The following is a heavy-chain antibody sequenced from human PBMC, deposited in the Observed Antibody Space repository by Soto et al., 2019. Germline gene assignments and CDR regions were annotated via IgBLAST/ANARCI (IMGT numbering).Heavy chain of an antibody. Sequence: VQSLTISCKGCGYSFTRNWICWVRQMPGKGLEWMGIIYPGDSNIKYSPSFQGQVSISADKSINSAYLPWSCLKDSDTAIYYCARLVGSTGYYHDFDVWEQGTTVTVSS. CDR3: ARLVGSTGYYHDFDV. CDR2: IYPGDSNI. CDR1: GYSFTRNW. D-gene: IGHD6-13*01. V-gene: IGHV5-51*01. J-gene: IGHJ6*01.